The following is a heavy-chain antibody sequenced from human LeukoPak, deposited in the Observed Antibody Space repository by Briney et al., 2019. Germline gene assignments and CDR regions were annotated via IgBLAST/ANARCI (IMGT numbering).Heavy chain of an antibody. J-gene: IGHJ4*02. D-gene: IGHD1-26*01. V-gene: IGHV1-69*04. Sequence: GASVKVSCKASGGTFSSYAISWVRQAPGQGLEWMGRIIPILGIANYAQKFQGRVTITADKSTSTAYMELSRLRSDDTAVYYCARVGQVGATPPFDYWGQGTLVTVSS. CDR3: ARVGQVGATPPFDY. CDR1: GGTFSSYA. CDR2: IIPILGIA.